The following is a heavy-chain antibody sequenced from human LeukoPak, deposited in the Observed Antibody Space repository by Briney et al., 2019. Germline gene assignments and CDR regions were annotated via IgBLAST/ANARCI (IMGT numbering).Heavy chain of an antibody. CDR1: GDSVSSNSAA. V-gene: IGHV6-1*01. J-gene: IGHJ4*02. CDR3: AKEGRNWGRDCFDY. CDR2: TYYMSKWYN. D-gene: IGHD7-27*01. Sequence: SQTLSLTCAISGDSVSSNSAAWNWIRQSPSRGLEWLGRTYYMSKWYNDYAVSVKSRITINPDTPKNQFSLQLNSVTPEDTAVYYCAKEGRNWGRDCFDYWGQGTLVTVSS.